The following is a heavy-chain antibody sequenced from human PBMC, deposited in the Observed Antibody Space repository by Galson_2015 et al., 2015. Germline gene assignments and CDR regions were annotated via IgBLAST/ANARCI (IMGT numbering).Heavy chain of an antibody. D-gene: IGHD3-3*01. CDR3: ARDHVRFWSGYPDY. CDR1: EFTFDDYA. CDR2: ISWNSGSI. V-gene: IGHV3-9*01. Sequence: SLRLSCAASEFTFDDYAMHWVRRVPGKGLEWVSGISWNSGSIGYADSVKGRFTISRDNAKKSLYLQMDSLRAEDTAVYYCARDHVRFWSGYPDYWGQGTLVTVSS. J-gene: IGHJ4*02.